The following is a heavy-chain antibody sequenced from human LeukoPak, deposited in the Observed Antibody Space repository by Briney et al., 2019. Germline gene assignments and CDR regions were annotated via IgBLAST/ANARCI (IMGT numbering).Heavy chain of an antibody. Sequence: GGSLRRSCAASGFTFSRYAMNWVREAPGKGLEWVSYINTDSSDIHYADSVKGRFTISRDNARNTLYLQLSSLRAEDSGVYYCARDTFQPGLIDSWGQGTLVTVSS. D-gene: IGHD2-2*01. CDR3: ARDTFQPGLIDS. CDR1: GFTFSRYA. V-gene: IGHV3-21*05. CDR2: INTDSSDI. J-gene: IGHJ4*02.